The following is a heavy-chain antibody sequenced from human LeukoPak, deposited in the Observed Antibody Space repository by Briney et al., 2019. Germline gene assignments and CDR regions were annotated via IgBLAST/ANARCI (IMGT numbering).Heavy chain of an antibody. Sequence: SVKVSCKASGGTFSSYAISWVRQAPGQGLEWMGGIIPIFGTANYAQKFQGRVTITTDESTSTAYMELSSLRSEDTAVYYCASPGLSSNSWRAYYFDYWGQGTLVTVSS. J-gene: IGHJ4*02. CDR3: ASPGLSSNSWRAYYFDY. CDR1: GGTFSSYA. CDR2: IIPIFGTA. V-gene: IGHV1-69*05. D-gene: IGHD6-13*01.